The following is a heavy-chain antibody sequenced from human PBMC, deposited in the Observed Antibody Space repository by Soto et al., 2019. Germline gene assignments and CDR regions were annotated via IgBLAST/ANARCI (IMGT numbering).Heavy chain of an antibody. V-gene: IGHV4-38-2*01. D-gene: IGHD5-12*01. CDR1: GYSISSGYY. J-gene: IGHJ4*02. CDR2: ISPSGTT. Sequence: SETLSLTCAVSGYSISSGYYWGWLRQPPGKGLEWIGEISPSGTTNYRPSLKSRVSISVDTSKNQFSLKLTSVTAADTAVYYCARAIYDYYFDYWGLGTLVSVS. CDR3: ARAIYDYYFDY.